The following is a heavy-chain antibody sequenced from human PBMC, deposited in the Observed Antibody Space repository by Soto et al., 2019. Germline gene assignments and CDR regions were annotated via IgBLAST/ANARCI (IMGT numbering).Heavy chain of an antibody. D-gene: IGHD5-12*01. CDR1: GFTFSNYW. Sequence: GGSLRLSCAASGFTFSNYWMSWVRQAPGKGLEWVANIKQDGSEKYYVDSVKGRFTISRDNAKNSLYLQINSLRAEDTAVYYCARDRAGVGYNIDVWGQGTTVTVSS. CDR2: IKQDGSEK. V-gene: IGHV3-7*01. CDR3: ARDRAGVGYNIDV. J-gene: IGHJ6*02.